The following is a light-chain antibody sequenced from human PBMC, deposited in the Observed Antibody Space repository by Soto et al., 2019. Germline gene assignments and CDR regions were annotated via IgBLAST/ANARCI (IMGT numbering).Light chain of an antibody. Sequence: DVQMTQSPSTLSASVGDRVTITCRASQRISSSLAWYQLKPEKAPKLLIFDASTLERGVPSRFSGSGSGTEFTLTIRSLQPGDFATYYCQQYYSYLRVTFGQGTRRENK. CDR1: QRISSS. V-gene: IGKV1-5*01. J-gene: IGKJ5*01. CDR2: DAS. CDR3: QQYYSYLRVT.